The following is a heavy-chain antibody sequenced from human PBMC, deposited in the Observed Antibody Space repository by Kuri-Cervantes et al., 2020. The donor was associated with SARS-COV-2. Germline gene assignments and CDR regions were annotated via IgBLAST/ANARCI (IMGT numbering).Heavy chain of an antibody. CDR2: IYYSGST. CDR3: ASQVDTAMAFDY. J-gene: IGHJ4*02. V-gene: IGHV4-39*01. D-gene: IGHD5-18*01. CDR1: GGSISSSSYY. Sequence: GSLRLSCTVSGGSISSSSYYWGWIRQPPGKGLEWIGSIYYSGSTYYNPSLKSRVTISVDTSKNQFSLKLSPVTAADTAVYYCASQVDTAMAFDYWGQGTLVTVSS.